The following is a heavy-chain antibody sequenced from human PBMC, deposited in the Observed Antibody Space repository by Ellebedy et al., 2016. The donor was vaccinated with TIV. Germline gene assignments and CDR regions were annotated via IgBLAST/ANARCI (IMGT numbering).Heavy chain of an antibody. D-gene: IGHD4-23*01. CDR3: ARGATVVTRSWLDP. Sequence: AASVKVSCKASGYTFTIHYIYWVRQAPGQGLEWMGIINPSGGSTTYAQKFQGRVTMTLDTSTNTVYMELSSLRSEDTAVYYCARGATVVTRSWLDPWGQGTLVTVSS. V-gene: IGHV1-46*01. J-gene: IGHJ5*02. CDR2: INPSGGST. CDR1: GYTFTIHY.